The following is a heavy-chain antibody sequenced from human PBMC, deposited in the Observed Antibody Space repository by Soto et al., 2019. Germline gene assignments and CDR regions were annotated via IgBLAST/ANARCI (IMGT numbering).Heavy chain of an antibody. CDR1: GFTFSGYA. CDR2: ISGSGGST. J-gene: IGHJ3*02. Sequence: GGSLRLSCAASGFTFSGYAMSWVRQAPGKGLEWVSAISGSGGSTYYADSVKGRFTISRDNSKNTLYLQMNSLRAEDTAVYYCAKDSITIFGVVIIGAFDIWGQGTMVTVSS. V-gene: IGHV3-23*01. CDR3: AKDSITIFGVVIIGAFDI. D-gene: IGHD3-3*01.